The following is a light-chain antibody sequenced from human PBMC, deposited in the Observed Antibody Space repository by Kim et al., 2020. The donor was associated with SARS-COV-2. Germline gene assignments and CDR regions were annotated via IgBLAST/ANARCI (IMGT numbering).Light chain of an antibody. J-gene: IGLJ1*01. Sequence: QSALTQPASVSGSPGQSITISCTGTSSDVGAYNYVSWYQQHPGKAPKFMIYDVSKRPSGVSNRFSGSKSGNTASLTISGLQAEDEADYYCSSYASRYTYVFGTGTKVTVL. V-gene: IGLV2-14*03. CDR1: SSDVGAYNY. CDR2: DVS. CDR3: SSYASRYTYV.